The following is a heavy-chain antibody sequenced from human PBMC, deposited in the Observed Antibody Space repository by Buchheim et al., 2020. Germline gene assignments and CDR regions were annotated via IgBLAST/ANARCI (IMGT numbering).Heavy chain of an antibody. CDR2: IYYSGST. CDR1: GGSISSGGYY. J-gene: IGHJ4*02. V-gene: IGHV4-31*03. CDR3: AREGRELSPFQTRVTYFDY. Sequence: QVQLQESGPGLVKPSQTLSLTCTVSGGSISSGGYYWSWIRQHPGKGLEWIGYIYYSGSTYYNPSLKSRVTISVDTSKNQFSLKLSSVTAAVTAVYYCAREGRELSPFQTRVTYFDYWGQGTL. D-gene: IGHD4-17*01.